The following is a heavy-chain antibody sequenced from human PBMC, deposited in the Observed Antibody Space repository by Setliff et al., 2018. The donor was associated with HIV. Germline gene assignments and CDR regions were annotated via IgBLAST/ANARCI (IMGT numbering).Heavy chain of an antibody. Sequence: LSLTCTVSGGSLSSSSYYWGWIRQPPGKGLEWIGSIYYSGSTYYNPSLKSRVTISVDTSKNQFSLKLSSVTAADTAVYYCARILTLLWFGESNFDYWGQGTLVTVSS. V-gene: IGHV4-39*01. CDR3: ARILTLLWFGESNFDY. CDR1: GGSLSSSSYY. CDR2: IYYSGST. J-gene: IGHJ4*02. D-gene: IGHD3-10*01.